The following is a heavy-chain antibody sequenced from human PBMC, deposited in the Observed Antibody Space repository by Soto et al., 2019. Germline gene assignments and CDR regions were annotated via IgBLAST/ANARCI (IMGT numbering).Heavy chain of an antibody. Sequence: EAQVLEYGGGLAQPGGSLRLSCATSGFTFSGYAMSWVRQTPGKGLEWVSGISSSGDNTYYADSVEGRFIISRDNSKNTLFLHMNILRAEDTAVYFYGNSPGSVSAPEASGHWGRRTLVIVSS. CDR2: ISSSGDNT. CDR3: GNSPGSVSAPEASGH. D-gene: IGHD6-6*01. CDR1: GFTFSGYA. J-gene: IGHJ4*02. V-gene: IGHV3-23*01.